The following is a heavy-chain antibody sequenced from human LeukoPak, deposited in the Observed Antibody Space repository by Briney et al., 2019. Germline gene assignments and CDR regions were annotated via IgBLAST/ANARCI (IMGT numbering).Heavy chain of an antibody. CDR1: GFTVSTDC. CDR3: ARGGTDSGYYYYGMDV. J-gene: IGHJ6*02. V-gene: IGHV3-66*01. Sequence: GGSLRLSCAASGFTVSTDCMNWVRQAPGKGLEWVAVIHSGGSGTTYYADSVKGRFIISRDNSKNTLYLQMNTLRAEDTAVYYCARGGTDSGYYYYGMDVWGQGTTVTVSS. CDR2: IHSGGSGTT. D-gene: IGHD1-26*01.